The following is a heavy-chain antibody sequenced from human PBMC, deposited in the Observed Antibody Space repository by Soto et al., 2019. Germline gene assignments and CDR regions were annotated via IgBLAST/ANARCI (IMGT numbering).Heavy chain of an antibody. V-gene: IGHV1-3*01. Sequence: QVQLVQSGAEVKKPGASVKVSCKTSGYSFTNYATHWVRQAPGQRLEWMGWINAGNGNTKYSQKFQGRVTITRDTSAYTAYMDLSSLTFEDTAVYYCARGWGGIATAGSRLDFWGQGALVTVSS. D-gene: IGHD6-13*01. CDR3: ARGWGGIATAGSRLDF. J-gene: IGHJ4*02. CDR1: GYSFTNYA. CDR2: INAGNGNT.